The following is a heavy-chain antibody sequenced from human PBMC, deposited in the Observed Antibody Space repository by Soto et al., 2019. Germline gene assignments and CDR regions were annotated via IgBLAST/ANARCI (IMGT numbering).Heavy chain of an antibody. CDR2: IIPIFGTA. V-gene: IGHV1-69*13. J-gene: IGHJ4*02. Sequence: SVKVSCKASGGTFSSYAISWVRQAPGQGLEWMGGIIPIFGTANYAQKFQGRVTITADESTSTAYMELSSLRSEDTAVYYCAREARGYSYGYLDYWGQGTLVTVSS. CDR1: GGTFSSYA. D-gene: IGHD5-18*01. CDR3: AREARGYSYGYLDY.